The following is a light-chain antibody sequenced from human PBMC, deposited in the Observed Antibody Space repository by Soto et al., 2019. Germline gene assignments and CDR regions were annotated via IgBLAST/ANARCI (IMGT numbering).Light chain of an antibody. CDR2: DVS. J-gene: IGLJ2*01. CDR3: TSYTTSKTLV. Sequence: QSVLTQPASVSGSPGQSITISCTGTSSDVGGYKCVSWYQQYPGKAPRLMIYDVSSRPSGVSTRFSGSKSGNTASLTISGLQAEDEADYYCTSYTTSKTLVFGGGTKLTVL. CDR1: SSDVGGYKC. V-gene: IGLV2-14*01.